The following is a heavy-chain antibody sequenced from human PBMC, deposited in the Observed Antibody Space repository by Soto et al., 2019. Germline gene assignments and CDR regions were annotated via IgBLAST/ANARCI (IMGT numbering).Heavy chain of an antibody. CDR2: ISYDGSNK. CDR3: AKKKGYYDSSGYLYYFDY. D-gene: IGHD3-22*01. CDR1: GFTFSSYG. J-gene: IGHJ4*02. Sequence: QVQLVESGGGVVQPGRSLRLSCAASGFTFSSYGMHWVRQAPGKGLEWVAVISYDGSNKYYADSVKGRFTICRDNSKNTLYLQMNSLRAEDTAVYYCAKKKGYYDSSGYLYYFDYWGQGTLVTVSS. V-gene: IGHV3-30*18.